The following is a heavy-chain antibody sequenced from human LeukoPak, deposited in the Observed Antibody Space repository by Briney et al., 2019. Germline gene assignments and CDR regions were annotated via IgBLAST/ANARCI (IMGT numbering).Heavy chain of an antibody. D-gene: IGHD4-17*01. CDR1: GDSVSSNSAA. V-gene: IGHV6-1*01. J-gene: IGHJ5*02. CDR2: TYYRSKWYN. Sequence: SQTLSLTCAISGDSVSSNSAAWNWIRQSPSRGLEWLGRTYYRSKWYNDHAVSVKSRITINPDTSKNQFSLQLNSVTPEDTAVYYCASEVKYGDRRNWFDPWGQGTLVTVSS. CDR3: ASEVKYGDRRNWFDP.